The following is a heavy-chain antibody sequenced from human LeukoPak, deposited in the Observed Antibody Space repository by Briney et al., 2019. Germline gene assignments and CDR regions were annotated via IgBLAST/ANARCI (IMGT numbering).Heavy chain of an antibody. CDR3: ARDDYGGYYP. Sequence: ASVKVSCKASGYTFTSYGISWVRQAPGQGLERMGWINANSGGTNYAQKFQGRVTMTRDTSISTVYMELNRLTFDDTAVYYCARDDYGGYYPWGQGTLVTASS. D-gene: IGHD4-17*01. CDR2: INANSGGT. V-gene: IGHV1-2*02. J-gene: IGHJ5*02. CDR1: GYTFTSYG.